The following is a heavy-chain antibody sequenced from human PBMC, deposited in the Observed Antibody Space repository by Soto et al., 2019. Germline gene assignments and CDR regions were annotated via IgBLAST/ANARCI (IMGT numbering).Heavy chain of an antibody. D-gene: IGHD3-9*01. CDR2: IIPILGIA. CDR1: GGTFSSYT. CDR3: ARGGYDILTGYLYYFDY. Sequence: GASVKVSCKASGGTFSSYTISWVRQAPGQGLEWMGRIIPILGIANYAQKFQGRVTITADKSTSTAYMELSSLRSEDTAVYYCARGGYDILTGYLYYFDYWGQGTLVTVSS. V-gene: IGHV1-69*02. J-gene: IGHJ4*02.